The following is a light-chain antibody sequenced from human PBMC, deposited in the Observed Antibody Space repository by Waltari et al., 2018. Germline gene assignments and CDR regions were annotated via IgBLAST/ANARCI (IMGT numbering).Light chain of an antibody. CDR2: EVS. V-gene: IGLV2-8*01. CDR3: TSYITTRGDWV. J-gene: IGLJ3*02. CDR1: SSDVGGYNY. Sequence: QSALTQPPSASGSPGQSVTISCTGTSSDVGGYNYVSWYQQHPGKAPKVMIYEVSKRPSGVRYRFSGSKSGNTASLTISGLQAEDEADYYCTSYITTRGDWVFGGGTKLTVL.